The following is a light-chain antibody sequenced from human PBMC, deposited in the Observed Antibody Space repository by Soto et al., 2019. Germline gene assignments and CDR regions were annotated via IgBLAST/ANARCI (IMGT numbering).Light chain of an antibody. J-gene: IGLJ1*01. V-gene: IGLV2-14*01. CDR3: NSYTSSSTLPYV. Sequence: QPVLTQPASVSGSPGQSITVSCTGTSSDVGGYNYVSWYQQHPGKAPKVMIYDVSKRPSGVSNRFSGSKSGNTACLTISGLQAEDEADYYCNSYTSSSTLPYVFGTGTKLTVL. CDR2: DVS. CDR1: SSDVGGYNY.